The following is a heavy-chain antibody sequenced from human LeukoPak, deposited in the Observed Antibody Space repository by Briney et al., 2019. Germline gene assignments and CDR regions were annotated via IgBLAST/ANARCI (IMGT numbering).Heavy chain of an antibody. V-gene: IGHV4-31*03. Sequence: SQTLSLTCTVSGGSISSGGYYWSRIRQHPGKGLEWIGYIYYSGSTYYNPSLKSRVTISVDTSKNQFSLKLSSVTAADTAVYYCARVVVHGDYPFYFDYWGQGTLVTVSS. J-gene: IGHJ4*02. CDR3: ARVVVHGDYPFYFDY. D-gene: IGHD4-17*01. CDR1: GGSISSGGYY. CDR2: IYYSGST.